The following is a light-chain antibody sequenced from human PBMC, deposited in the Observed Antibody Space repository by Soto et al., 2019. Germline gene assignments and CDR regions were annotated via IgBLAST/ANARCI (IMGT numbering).Light chain of an antibody. CDR1: QSISSY. V-gene: IGKV1-5*03. CDR2: KAS. Sequence: DLQKIQSPYSLSGSVGYRVTITCRPSQSISSYLNWYQQKPGKAPKLLIYKASTLKSGVPSRISGSGYGRGFGLTVSSLQPDDVATYDFQRYNSYSEAFGRGTRVDIK. CDR3: QRYNSYSEA. J-gene: IGKJ1*01.